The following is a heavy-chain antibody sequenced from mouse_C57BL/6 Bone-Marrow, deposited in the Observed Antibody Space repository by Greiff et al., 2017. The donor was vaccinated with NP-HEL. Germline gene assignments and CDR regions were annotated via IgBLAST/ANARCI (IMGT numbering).Heavy chain of an antibody. V-gene: IGHV1-80*01. Sequence: QVQLQQSGAELVKPGASVKISCKASGYAFSSYWMNWVKQRPGKGLEWIGQIYPGDGDTNYNGKFKGKATLTADKSSSTAYMQLSSLTSEDSAVYFCARLGRQLRLLDYWGQGTTLTVSS. J-gene: IGHJ2*01. CDR1: GYAFSSYW. D-gene: IGHD3-2*02. CDR2: IYPGDGDT. CDR3: ARLGRQLRLLDY.